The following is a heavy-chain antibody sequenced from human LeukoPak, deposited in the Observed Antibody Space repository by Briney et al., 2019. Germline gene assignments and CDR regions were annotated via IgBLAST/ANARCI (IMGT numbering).Heavy chain of an antibody. CDR3: ARVLWFGGIYYFDY. CDR1: GFTFSSYS. V-gene: IGHV3-48*02. D-gene: IGHD3-10*01. CDR2: ISSSSSTI. Sequence: GGSLRLSCVASGFTFSSYSMNWVRQAPGKGLEWVSYISSSSSTIYYADSVKGRFTISRDNAKNSLYLQMNSLRDEDTAVYYCARVLWFGGIYYFDYWGQGTLVTVSS. J-gene: IGHJ4*02.